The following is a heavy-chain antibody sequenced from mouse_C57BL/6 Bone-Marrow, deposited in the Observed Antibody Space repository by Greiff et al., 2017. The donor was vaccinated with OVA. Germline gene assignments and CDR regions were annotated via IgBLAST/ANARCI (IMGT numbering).Heavy chain of an antibody. CDR3: ACQFAY. J-gene: IGHJ3*01. CDR2: IYPRDGST. CDR1: GYTFTSYD. V-gene: IGHV1-85*01. Sequence: QVQLQQSGPELVKPGASVKLSCKASGYTFTSYDINWVKQRPGQGLEWIGWIYPRDGSTKYHETFKGKATSTVDTSSSTAYMELHSLTAEDSAVYFCACQFAYWGQGTLVTVSA. D-gene: IGHD6-1*01.